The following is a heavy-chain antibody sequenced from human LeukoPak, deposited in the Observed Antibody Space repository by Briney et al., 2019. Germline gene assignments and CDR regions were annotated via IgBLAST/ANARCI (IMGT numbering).Heavy chain of an antibody. J-gene: IGHJ4*02. CDR2: ISAYNGNT. CDR1: GYTFTSHG. Sequence: ASVKFSCKASGYTFTSHGISCVRQAPGQGLEWMGRISAYNGNTNYAQKLQGRVTMTTDTSTSTTYMELRSLRSDDTAVYYCARDNLVDMVYFDYRGQGTLVTVSS. V-gene: IGHV1-18*04. CDR3: ARDNLVDMVYFDY. D-gene: IGHD4/OR15-4a*01.